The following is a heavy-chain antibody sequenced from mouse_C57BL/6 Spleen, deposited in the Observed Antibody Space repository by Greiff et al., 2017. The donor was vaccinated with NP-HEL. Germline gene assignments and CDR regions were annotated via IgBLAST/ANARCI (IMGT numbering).Heavy chain of an antibody. V-gene: IGHV1-53*01. Sequence: QVQLQQPGTDLVKPGASVKLSCKASGYTFTSYWMHWVKQRPGQGLEWIGNINPSNGGINYNEKFKSKATMTVDKSSSTAYMQLSSLTSEDSAVYYCARFYYDLAWFAYWGQGTLVTVSA. D-gene: IGHD2-4*01. CDR2: INPSNGGI. CDR1: GYTFTSYW. CDR3: ARFYYDLAWFAY. J-gene: IGHJ3*01.